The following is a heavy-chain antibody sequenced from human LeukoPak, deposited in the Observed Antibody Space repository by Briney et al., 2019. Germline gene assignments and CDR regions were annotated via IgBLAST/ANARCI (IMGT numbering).Heavy chain of an antibody. D-gene: IGHD3-22*01. V-gene: IGHV4-30-4*01. CDR2: IYFSGST. CDR3: ARGNFGAIVVLTYFDY. Sequence: SQTLSLTCTVSGGSVSSGDYYWSWVRQPPGKGLEWIGHIYFSGSTYYNPSLKSRLTISVDTSKNQFSLKLSSVTAADTAVYYCARGNFGAIVVLTYFDYWGQGTLVTVSS. CDR1: GGSVSSGDYY. J-gene: IGHJ4*02.